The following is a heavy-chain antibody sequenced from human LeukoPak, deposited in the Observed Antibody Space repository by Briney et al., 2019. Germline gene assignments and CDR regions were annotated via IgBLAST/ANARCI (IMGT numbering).Heavy chain of an antibody. CDR2: IYHSGST. CDR1: GGSISSSNW. D-gene: IGHD1-26*01. Sequence: PSETLSLTCAVSGGSISSSNWWSWVRQPPGKGLEWIGEIYHSGSTNYNPSLKSRVTISVDTSKNQFSLKLSSVTAADTAAYYCARSSGSYYFRFDPWGQGTPVTVSS. V-gene: IGHV4-4*02. CDR3: ARSSGSYYFRFDP. J-gene: IGHJ5*02.